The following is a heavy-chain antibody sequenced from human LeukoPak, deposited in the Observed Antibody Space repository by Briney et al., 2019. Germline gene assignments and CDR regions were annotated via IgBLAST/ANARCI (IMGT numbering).Heavy chain of an antibody. CDR1: GNSISSGYY. J-gene: IGHJ4*02. CDR3: ARKGRGPYGSVNGYFDY. V-gene: IGHV4-38-2*02. CDR2: IYHTGTT. Sequence: SETLSLTCTVSGNSISSGYYWGWIRQPPGKGREWIGIIYHTGTTYYNSSLKSRVTISVDTSKNQFSLKLNFVTAADTAVYYCARKGRGPYGSVNGYFDYWGQGTLVTVSS. D-gene: IGHD3-10*01.